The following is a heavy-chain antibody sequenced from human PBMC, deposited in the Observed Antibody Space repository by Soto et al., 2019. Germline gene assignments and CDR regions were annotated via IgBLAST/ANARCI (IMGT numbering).Heavy chain of an antibody. D-gene: IGHD3-16*02. Sequence: ASVKVSCKASGYTFTSYAMHWVRQAPGQRLEWMGWINAGNGNTKYSQKFQGRVTITRDTSASTAYMELSSLRSEDTAVYYCARVYYDYVWGSYRLFDYWGQGTLVTVS. V-gene: IGHV1-3*01. CDR2: INAGNGNT. J-gene: IGHJ4*02. CDR1: GYTFTSYA. CDR3: ARVYYDYVWGSYRLFDY.